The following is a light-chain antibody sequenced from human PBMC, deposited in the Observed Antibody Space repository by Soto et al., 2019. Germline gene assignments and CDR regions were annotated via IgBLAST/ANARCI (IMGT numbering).Light chain of an antibody. CDR3: QQRSDWPLS. V-gene: IGKV3-15*01. Sequence: IVLTQSPGTLSVSPGERVILSCRASQTLRNKLAWYQQKPGQAPRLLIYGGFTRATGIPARFSGSGSGTEFTLTINSLQSDDLEFYYCQQRSDWPLSFGPGTKLDLK. CDR2: GGF. J-gene: IGKJ3*01. CDR1: QTLRNK.